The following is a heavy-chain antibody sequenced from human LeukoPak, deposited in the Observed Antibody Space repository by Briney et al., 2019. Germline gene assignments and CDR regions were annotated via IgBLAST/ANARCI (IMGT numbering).Heavy chain of an antibody. Sequence: ASVKVSCKASGYTFTSYDINWVRQATGQGLEWMGWMNPNSGNTGYAQKFQGRVTMTRNTSISTAYMELSSLRSEDTAVYYCARLPTLTGYYTPHYGMDVWGRGTTVTVSS. CDR3: ARLPTLTGYYTPHYGMDV. CDR1: GYTFTSYD. J-gene: IGHJ6*02. D-gene: IGHD3-9*01. CDR2: MNPNSGNT. V-gene: IGHV1-8*01.